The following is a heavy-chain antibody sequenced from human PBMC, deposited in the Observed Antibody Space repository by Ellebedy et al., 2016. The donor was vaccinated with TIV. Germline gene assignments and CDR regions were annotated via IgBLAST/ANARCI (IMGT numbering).Heavy chain of an antibody. J-gene: IGHJ4*02. Sequence: GGSLRLXXAGSGFSLSNVWMSWVRQAPGKGLEWVGRGKRSIESETTDYPASVKGRFIVSRDDSKNTVSLQINSLQTDDTAVYYCATGVVSAYEYWGQGTLVTVSS. D-gene: IGHD2-8*02. V-gene: IGHV3-15*01. CDR3: ATGVVSAYEY. CDR1: GFSLSNVW. CDR2: GKRSIESETT.